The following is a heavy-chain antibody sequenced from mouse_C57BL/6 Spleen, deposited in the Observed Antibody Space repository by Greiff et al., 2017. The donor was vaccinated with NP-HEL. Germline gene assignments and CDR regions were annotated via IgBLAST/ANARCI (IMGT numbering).Heavy chain of an antibody. CDR2: IDPENGDT. CDR3: TTEYPDY. J-gene: IGHJ2*01. D-gene: IGHD5-2*01. Sequence: EVQLVESGAELVRPGASVKLSCTASGFNIKDDYMHWVKQRPEQGLEWIGWIDPENGDTEYASKFQGKATITADTSSNTAYLQLSSLTSEDTAVYYCTTEYPDYWGQGTTLTVSS. CDR1: GFNIKDDY. V-gene: IGHV14-4*01.